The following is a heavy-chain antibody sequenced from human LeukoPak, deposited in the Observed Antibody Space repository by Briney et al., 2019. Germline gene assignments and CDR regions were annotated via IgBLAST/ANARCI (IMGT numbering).Heavy chain of an antibody. J-gene: IGHJ4*02. D-gene: IGHD2-15*01. CDR3: AKHGLPLVVISAPLDY. V-gene: IGHV3-30*04. CDR2: ISYDGSKK. Sequence: GGSLRLSCAASGFTFSNYAMHWVRQAPGKGLEWVAVISYDGSKKDYADSVKGRFTISRDNSKNTLYLQMNSLRAEDTAVYYCAKHGLPLVVISAPLDYWGQGTLVTVAS. CDR1: GFTFSNYA.